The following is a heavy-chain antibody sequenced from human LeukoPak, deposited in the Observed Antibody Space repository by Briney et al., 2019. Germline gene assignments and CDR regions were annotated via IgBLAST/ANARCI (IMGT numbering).Heavy chain of an antibody. J-gene: IGHJ3*02. CDR3: ARGVGGVREGFDI. CDR1: GGSVSSESYH. D-gene: IGHD3-16*01. CDR2: IFNSGSS. Sequence: PETLSLTCTVSGGSVSSESYHWSCIRQPPGKGLEWIAYIFNSGSSNYNPSLKSRVTISVDTSKNQFSLKLNSVTAADTAQYHCARGVGGVREGFDIWGQGTMVTVSS. V-gene: IGHV4-61*01.